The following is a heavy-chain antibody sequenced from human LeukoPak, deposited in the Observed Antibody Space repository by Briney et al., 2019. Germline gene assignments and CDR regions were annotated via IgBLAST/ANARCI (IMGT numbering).Heavy chain of an antibody. D-gene: IGHD1-7*01. V-gene: IGHV3-21*01. CDR1: GFNFNAYS. Sequence: GGSLRLSCAASGFNFNAYSMAWVRQAPGKGLEWVSIISRASESIFYADSVKGRFTISRDNAKNSLYLQMNGLRADDTAAYYCARGATDTTRWFDPWGQGTLVTVSS. CDR2: ISRASESI. CDR3: ARGATDTTRWFDP. J-gene: IGHJ5*02.